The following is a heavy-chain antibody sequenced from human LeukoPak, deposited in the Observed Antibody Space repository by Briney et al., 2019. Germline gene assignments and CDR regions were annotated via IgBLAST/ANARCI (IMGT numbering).Heavy chain of an antibody. CDR3: ARGDSSGPPFDY. Sequence: PGGSLRLSCAAPGFTFSSYGMHWVRQAPGKGLEWVAFIRYDGSNKYYADSVKGRFTISRDNSKNTLYLQTNSLRAEDTAVYYCARGDSSGPPFDYWGQGTLVTVSS. CDR2: IRYDGSNK. J-gene: IGHJ4*02. V-gene: IGHV3-30*02. D-gene: IGHD3-22*01. CDR1: GFTFSSYG.